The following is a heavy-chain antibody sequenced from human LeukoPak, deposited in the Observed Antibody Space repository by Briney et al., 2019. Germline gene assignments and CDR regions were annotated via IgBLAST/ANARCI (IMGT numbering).Heavy chain of an antibody. CDR2: INHSGST. CDR3: ARGRGTFGAYCGGDCYFGY. V-gene: IGHV4-34*01. CDR1: GGSFSGYY. D-gene: IGHD2-21*02. J-gene: IGHJ4*02. Sequence: KPSETLSLTCAVYGGSFSGYYWSWIRQPPGKGLEWIGEINHSGSTNYNPSLKSRVTISVDTSKNQFSLKLSSVTAADTAVYYCARGRGTFGAYCGGDCYFGYWGQGTLVTVSS.